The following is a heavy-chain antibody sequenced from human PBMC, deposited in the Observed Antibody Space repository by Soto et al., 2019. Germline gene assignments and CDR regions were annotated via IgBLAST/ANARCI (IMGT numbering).Heavy chain of an antibody. D-gene: IGHD6-13*01. Sequence: GESLKISCKGSGYSFSTYSIGWVRQMPGKGLEWMGNIFSSDSYARYSPSFQGQVTISVDRSISTAYLQWSSLKASDTAMYYCTTWRSSSWFDYWGQGTQVTVSS. V-gene: IGHV5-51*01. CDR3: TTWRSSSWFDY. J-gene: IGHJ4*02. CDR1: GYSFSTYS. CDR2: IFSSDSYA.